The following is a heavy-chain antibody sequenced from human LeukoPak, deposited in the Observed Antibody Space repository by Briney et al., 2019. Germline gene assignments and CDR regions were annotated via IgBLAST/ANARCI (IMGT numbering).Heavy chain of an antibody. CDR3: ARRETPRNYIAVADNDAFDI. J-gene: IGHJ3*02. CDR2: IYPGDSDT. D-gene: IGHD6-19*01. V-gene: IGHV5-51*01. Sequence: GESLKISCKGSGYSFINYWIAWVRQMPGRGLEWMGIIYPGDSDTTYSPSCQGQVTISADQSISTAYLQWSSLKASDTAMYYCARRETPRNYIAVADNDAFDIWGQGTMVTVSS. CDR1: GYSFINYW.